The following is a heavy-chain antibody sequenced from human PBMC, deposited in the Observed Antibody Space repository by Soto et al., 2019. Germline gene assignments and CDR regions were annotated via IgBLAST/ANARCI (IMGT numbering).Heavy chain of an antibody. J-gene: IGHJ4*02. D-gene: IGHD2-15*01. CDR2: IYYSGST. V-gene: IGHV4-59*01. CDR1: GGSISSYY. CDR3: ASFGMVAATHYFDY. Sequence: QVQLQESGPGLVKPSETLSLTCTVPGGSISSYYWSWIRQPPGKGLEWIGYIYYSGSTNYNPSLKSRVTISVYTSKNQFSLKLSSVTAADTGVYYCASFGMVAATHYFDYWGQGTLVTVSS.